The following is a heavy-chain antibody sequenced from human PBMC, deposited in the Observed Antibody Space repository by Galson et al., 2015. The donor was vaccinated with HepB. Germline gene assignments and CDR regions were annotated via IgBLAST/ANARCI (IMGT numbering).Heavy chain of an antibody. Sequence: SLRLSCAAYVFTFKNFAMRWVRQAPRRGLEWVADINGRGDKTSYAESVKGRFTISRDNLRSTLYLQMSSLRAEETVKYYCVKDTRGGCSDFDCSSWGRGTLVTVSS. V-gene: IGHV3-23*01. D-gene: IGHD2-21*02. CDR2: INGRGDKT. CDR1: VFTFKNFA. J-gene: IGHJ4*02. CDR3: VKDTRGGCSDFDCSS.